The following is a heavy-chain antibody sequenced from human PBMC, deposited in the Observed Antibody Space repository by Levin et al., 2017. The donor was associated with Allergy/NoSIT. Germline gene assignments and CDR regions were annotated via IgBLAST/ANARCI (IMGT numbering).Heavy chain of an antibody. CDR1: GFTFSSYA. D-gene: IGHD6-19*01. Sequence: GESLKISCAASGFTFSSYAMSWVRQPPGKGLEWVSAISGGGDRTFYADSVKGRFTVSRDNSKNTLYLQMNSLRAEDTAVYYCVTSGYTSAWYGYWGQGTLVTVSS. V-gene: IGHV3-23*01. CDR2: ISGGGDRT. J-gene: IGHJ4*02. CDR3: VTSGYTSAWYGY.